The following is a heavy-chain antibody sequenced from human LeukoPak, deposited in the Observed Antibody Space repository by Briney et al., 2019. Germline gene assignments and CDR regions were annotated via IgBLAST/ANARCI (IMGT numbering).Heavy chain of an antibody. Sequence: ASETLSLTCAVSGGSISSGGYSWSWIRQPPGKGLEWIGYIYHSGSTYYNPSLKSRVTISVARSKNQFSLKLSSVTDADTAVYYCARVRGTLNWFAPWGQGTLVTVSS. CDR1: GGSISSGGYS. CDR3: ARVRGTLNWFAP. CDR2: IYHSGST. V-gene: IGHV4-30-2*01. D-gene: IGHD3-16*01. J-gene: IGHJ5*02.